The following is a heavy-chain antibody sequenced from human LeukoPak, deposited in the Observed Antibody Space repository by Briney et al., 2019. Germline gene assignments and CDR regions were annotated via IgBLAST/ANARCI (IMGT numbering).Heavy chain of an antibody. CDR1: GFTVTTNY. V-gene: IGHV3-66*01. D-gene: IGHD5-12*01. CDR2: IYSGGYT. J-gene: IGHJ4*02. Sequence: GGSPRLSCAASGFTVTTNYMTWVRQAPGKGLEWVSIIYSGGYTDYADSVKGRFTISRDSSKNTLDLQMNSLRAEDTAVYYCAKDSSGYDYGAGYWGQGILVTVFS. CDR3: AKDSSGYDYGAGY.